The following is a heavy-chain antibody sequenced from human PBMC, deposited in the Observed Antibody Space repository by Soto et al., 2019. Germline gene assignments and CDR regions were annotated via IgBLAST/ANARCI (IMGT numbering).Heavy chain of an antibody. CDR3: ARDRRGYDFWSGWDY. J-gene: IGHJ4*02. Sequence: EVQLVESGGGLVQPGGSLRLSCAASGFTFTSYSMNWVRQAPGKGLEWVSYISSSTSTIYYADSVKGRFTTSRDNAKNSLYLQRNSLRAEDTAVYYCARDRRGYDFWSGWDYWGQGTLVTVSS. D-gene: IGHD3-3*01. V-gene: IGHV3-48*01. CDR1: GFTFTSYS. CDR2: ISSSTSTI.